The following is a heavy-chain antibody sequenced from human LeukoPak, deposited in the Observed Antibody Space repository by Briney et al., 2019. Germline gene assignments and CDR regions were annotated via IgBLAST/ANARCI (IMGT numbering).Heavy chain of an antibody. CDR2: ISSSSSYI. J-gene: IGHJ4*02. D-gene: IGHD2-2*01. CDR1: GFTVSSNE. CDR3: ARYCSSSSCEGY. Sequence: GGSLRLSCAASGFTVSSNEMSWVRQAPGKGLEWVSSISSSSSYIYYADSVKGRFTISRDNAKNSLYLQMNSLRAEDTAFYYCARYCSSSSCEGYWGQGTLVTVSS. V-gene: IGHV3-21*01.